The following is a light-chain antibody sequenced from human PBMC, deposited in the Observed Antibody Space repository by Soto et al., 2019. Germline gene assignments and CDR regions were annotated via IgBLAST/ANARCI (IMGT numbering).Light chain of an antibody. CDR1: SGHSSYA. V-gene: IGLV4-69*01. CDR2: LDSDGSH. CDR3: QTWGTCIHVV. Sequence: QLVLTQSPSASASLGASVKLTCTLSSGHSSYAIAWHQQQPEKGPRYLMKLDSDGSHTKGDAIPDRFSGSSSGAERYLTISSLQSEDEADYYCQTWGTCIHVVFVGGTKLTVL. J-gene: IGLJ2*01.